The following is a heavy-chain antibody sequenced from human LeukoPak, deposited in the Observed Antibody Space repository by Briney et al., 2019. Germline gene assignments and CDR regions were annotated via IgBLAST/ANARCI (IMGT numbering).Heavy chain of an antibody. D-gene: IGHD3-10*01. J-gene: IGHJ5*02. CDR3: ARPGSYYSNWFDP. CDR1: GYTFTGYY. CDR2: INPNSGGT. Sequence: GASVEVSCKASGYTFTGYYTHRVRQAPGQGLEWMGWINPNSGGTNYAQKFQGRVTMTRDTSISTAYMELSRLRSDDTAVYYCARPGSYYSNWFDPWGQGTLVTVSS. V-gene: IGHV1-2*02.